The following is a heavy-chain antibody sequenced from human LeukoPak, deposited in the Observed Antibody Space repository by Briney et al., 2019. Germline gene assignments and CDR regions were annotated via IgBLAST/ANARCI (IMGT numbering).Heavy chain of an antibody. Sequence: PSETLSLTCAVYGGSFSGYYWSWIRQPPGKGLERIGEINHSGSTNYNPSLKSRVTISVDTSKNQFSLKLSSVTAADTAVYYCARGRYDFWSGYQAYYGMDVWGQGTTVTVSS. CDR2: INHSGST. CDR3: ARGRYDFWSGYQAYYGMDV. CDR1: GGSFSGYY. J-gene: IGHJ6*02. V-gene: IGHV4-34*01. D-gene: IGHD3-3*01.